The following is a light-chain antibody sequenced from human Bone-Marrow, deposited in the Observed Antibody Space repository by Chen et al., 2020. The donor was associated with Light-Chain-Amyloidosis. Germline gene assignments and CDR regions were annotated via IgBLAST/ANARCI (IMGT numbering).Light chain of an antibody. CDR3: QQYGTSPLP. CDR2: GSS. CDR1: QTISSNY. V-gene: IGKV3-20*01. Sequence: EIVLTQSPGTLSLSPGEGANLSCRASQTISSNYLTWYQQKFGQAPRLLIYGSSSRATGIPNRFTGSGSVTDFTLTINRLEPEDFAMYYCQQYGTSPLPFGGGTKVEIK. J-gene: IGKJ4*01.